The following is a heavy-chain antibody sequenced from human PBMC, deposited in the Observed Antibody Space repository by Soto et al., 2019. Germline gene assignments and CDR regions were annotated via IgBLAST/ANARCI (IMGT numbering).Heavy chain of an antibody. D-gene: IGHD3-22*01. CDR2: VYFRGTS. CDR1: VCSITNHY. Sequence: PSSTXSLTGCLAVCSITNHYYIWIRQSPGKGLEWIGSVYFRGTSNCNPSLRRRATISLDYSKNQLSLELTSVTAEDSAVYYCERDMSSRGWLETWGQGALV. V-gene: IGHV4-59*11. J-gene: IGHJ4*02. CDR3: ERDMSSRGWLET.